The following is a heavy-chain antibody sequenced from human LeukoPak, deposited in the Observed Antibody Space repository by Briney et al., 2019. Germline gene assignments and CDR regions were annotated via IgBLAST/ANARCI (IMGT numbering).Heavy chain of an antibody. CDR1: GYSFTSYW. D-gene: IGHD6-19*01. J-gene: IGHJ3*02. Sequence: GESLKISCKGSGYSFTSYWIGWVRQMPGKGLEWMGIIYPGDSDTRYSPSFQGQVTISADKSISTAYLQWSSLKASDTAMYYCAKSSSGWEAGDAFDIWGQGTMVTVSS. CDR3: AKSSSGWEAGDAFDI. CDR2: IYPGDSDT. V-gene: IGHV5-51*01.